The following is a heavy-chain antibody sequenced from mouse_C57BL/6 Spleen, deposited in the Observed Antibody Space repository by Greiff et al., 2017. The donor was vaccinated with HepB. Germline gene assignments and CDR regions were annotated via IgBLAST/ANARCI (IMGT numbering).Heavy chain of an antibody. CDR1: GFTFSNYW. CDR3: TGLYDGYYVRY. J-gene: IGHJ2*01. CDR2: IRLKSDNYAT. D-gene: IGHD2-3*01. Sequence: EVKLVESGGGLVQPGGSMKLSCVASGFTFSNYWMNWVRQSPEKGLEWVAQIRLKSDNYATHYAESVKGRFTISRDDSKSSVYLQMNNLRAEDTGIYYCTGLYDGYYVRYWGQGTTLTVSS. V-gene: IGHV6-3*01.